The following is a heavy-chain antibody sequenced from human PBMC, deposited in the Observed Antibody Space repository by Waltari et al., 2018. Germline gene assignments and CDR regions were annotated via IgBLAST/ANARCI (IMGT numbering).Heavy chain of an antibody. CDR1: GFTFSSYE. CDR3: ARDGYYDFWSGYYYYYYYGMDV. D-gene: IGHD3-3*01. CDR2: ISSSGSTI. Sequence: EVQLVESGGGLVQPGGSLRLSCAASGFTFSSYEMNWVRQAPGTGLEWVSYISSSGSTIYYADSVKGRFTISRDNAKNSLYRQMNSLRAEDTAVYYCARDGYYDFWSGYYYYYYYGMDVWGQGTTVTVSS. J-gene: IGHJ6*02. V-gene: IGHV3-48*03.